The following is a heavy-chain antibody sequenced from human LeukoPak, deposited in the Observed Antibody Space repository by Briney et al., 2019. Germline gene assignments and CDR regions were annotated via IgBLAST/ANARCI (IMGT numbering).Heavy chain of an antibody. V-gene: IGHV3-7*05. D-gene: IGHD1-26*01. CDR3: ARDGAIGRAFDI. CDR2: IKQDGSEK. CDR1: GFTFSSSW. Sequence: GGSLRLSCAASGFTFSSSWLTWVRQAPGKGLEWVANIKQDGSEKYYVDSVTGRFTISKDDAKNSLYLQMNSLRAEDTAMFYCARDGAIGRAFDIWGQGTMVTVSS. J-gene: IGHJ3*02.